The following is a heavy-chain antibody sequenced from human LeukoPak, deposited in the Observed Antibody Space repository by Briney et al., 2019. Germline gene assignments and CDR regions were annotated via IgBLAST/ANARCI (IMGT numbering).Heavy chain of an antibody. D-gene: IGHD6-13*01. Sequence: ASVKVSCKASGYTLNTYGISWVRQAPGQGLEWVGSISAYNGNTNYAQKLQGRVTLTTDTSTSTAYLELRSLRSDDTAVYYCARGGIPPHYYMDVWGKGTTVTVSS. CDR2: ISAYNGNT. J-gene: IGHJ6*03. CDR1: GYTLNTYG. V-gene: IGHV1-18*01. CDR3: ARGGIPPHYYMDV.